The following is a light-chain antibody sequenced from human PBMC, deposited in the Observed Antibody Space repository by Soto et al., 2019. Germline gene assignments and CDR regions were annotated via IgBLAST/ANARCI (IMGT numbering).Light chain of an antibody. CDR3: CSYAGSYTFV. V-gene: IGLV6-57*04. CDR1: SGSIASNY. J-gene: IGLJ1*01. CDR2: EDN. Sequence: NFMLTQPHSVSESPGKTVTTSCTRSSGSIASNYVQWYQQRPGSAPTTVIYEDNQRPSGVPDRFSGSIDSSSNSASLTISGLQAEDEADYYCCSYAGSYTFVFGTGTKVTVL.